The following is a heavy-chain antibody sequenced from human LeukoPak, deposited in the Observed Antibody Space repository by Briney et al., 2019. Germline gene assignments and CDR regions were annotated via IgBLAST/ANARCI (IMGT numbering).Heavy chain of an antibody. Sequence: PSETLSLTCTVSGGSISSGSYYWSWIRQPAGQGLEWIGRIYTSGSTNYNPSLKSRVTISVDTSKNQFSLKLSSVTAADTAVYYCARGTDNWNLWGQGTLVTVSS. V-gene: IGHV4-61*02. CDR2: IYTSGST. D-gene: IGHD1-20*01. CDR3: ARGTDNWNL. J-gene: IGHJ5*02. CDR1: GGSISSGSYY.